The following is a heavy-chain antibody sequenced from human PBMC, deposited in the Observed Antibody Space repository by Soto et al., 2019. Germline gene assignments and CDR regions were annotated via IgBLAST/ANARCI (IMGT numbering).Heavy chain of an antibody. CDR3: AKAPSIGYYLNWFD. CDR2: ISGSGGST. D-gene: IGHD2-8*01. Sequence: RCPRLICAPDGNTLCRHAMRWVRQAPGKGLEWVSAISGSGGSTYYADSVKGRFTISRDNSKNTLYLQMNSLRAEDTAVYYCAKAPSIGYYLNWFD. V-gene: IGHV3-23*01. J-gene: IGHJ5*02. CDR1: GNTLCRHA.